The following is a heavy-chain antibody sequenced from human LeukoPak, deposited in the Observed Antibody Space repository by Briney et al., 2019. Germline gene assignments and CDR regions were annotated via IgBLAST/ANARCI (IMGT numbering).Heavy chain of an antibody. D-gene: IGHD2-2*01. Sequence: GGSLRLSCAASGFTFNNYGMHWVRQAPGKGLEWVAVISYDGRNKHYPDSVKGRFAISRDISTDTLWLQMDSLRTEDTAVYYCAKGPLRGTAAAIDYWGQGTLVTVSS. J-gene: IGHJ4*02. CDR3: AKGPLRGTAAAIDY. V-gene: IGHV3-30*18. CDR1: GFTFNNYG. CDR2: ISYDGRNK.